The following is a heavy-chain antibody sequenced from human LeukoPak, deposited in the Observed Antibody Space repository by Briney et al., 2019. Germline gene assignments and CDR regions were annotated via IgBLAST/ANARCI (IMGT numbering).Heavy chain of an antibody. CDR1: GYTFTSYY. CDR2: FDPEDGET. Sequence: ASVKVSCKASGYTFTSYYIHWVRQAPGKGLEWMGRFDPEDGETIYAQKFQGRVTMTEDTSTDTAYMELSSLRSEDTAVYYCATEGFGTHNWNYNDYWGQGTLVTVSS. V-gene: IGHV1-24*01. CDR3: ATEGFGTHNWNYNDY. J-gene: IGHJ4*02. D-gene: IGHD1-20*01.